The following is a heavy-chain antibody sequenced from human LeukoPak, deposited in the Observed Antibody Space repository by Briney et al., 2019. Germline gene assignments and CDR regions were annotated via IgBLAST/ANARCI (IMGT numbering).Heavy chain of an antibody. CDR2: ISGSGGST. CDR3: AKDSFWTDFWSGYHRGNWFDP. V-gene: IGHV3-23*01. J-gene: IGHJ5*02. Sequence: GSLRLSCAASGFTFSSYAMSWVRQAPGKGLEWVSAISGSGGSTYYADSVKGRFTISRDNSKNTLYLQMNSLRAEDTAVYYCAKDSFWTDFWSGYHRGNWFDPWGQGTLVTVSS. D-gene: IGHD3-3*01. CDR1: GFTFSSYA.